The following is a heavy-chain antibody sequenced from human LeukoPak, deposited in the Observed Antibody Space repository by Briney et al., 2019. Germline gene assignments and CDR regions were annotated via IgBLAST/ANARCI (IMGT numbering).Heavy chain of an antibody. J-gene: IGHJ4*01. D-gene: IGHD6-19*01. V-gene: IGHV3-48*03. Sequence: PGGSLRLSCAASGFTFRSYEMNWVRQAPGKGREWVSYISSSGSTIYYADTVKGRCTISRDNAKNSLYMQMNSLRAEDTAVYYCATYSSGWYEAFDYWGQGTLVTVSS. CDR3: ATYSSGWYEAFDY. CDR2: ISSSGSTI. CDR1: GFTFRSYE.